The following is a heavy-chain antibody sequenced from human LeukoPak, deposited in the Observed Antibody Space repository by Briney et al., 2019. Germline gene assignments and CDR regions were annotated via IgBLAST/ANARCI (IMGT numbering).Heavy chain of an antibody. CDR2: AYYSSKWYN. Sequence: SQTLSLTCAISGDSVSSNSAAWNWIRQSPSRGLEWLGRAYYSSKWYNDYAVSVKSRITINTDTSKNQFSLQLNSVTPEDTAVYYCARGNYDILTGNDPFYYGGQGTLVTVSS. CDR3: ARGNYDILTGNDPFYY. D-gene: IGHD3-9*01. CDR1: GDSVSSNSAA. J-gene: IGHJ4*02. V-gene: IGHV6-1*01.